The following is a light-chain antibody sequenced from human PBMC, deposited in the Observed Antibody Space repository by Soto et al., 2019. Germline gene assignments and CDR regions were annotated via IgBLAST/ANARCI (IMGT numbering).Light chain of an antibody. CDR1: SSNIGAVYD. CDR2: GSS. CDR3: QSYDISLSGWV. V-gene: IGLV1-40*01. J-gene: IGLJ3*02. Sequence: QSVLTQPPSVSGAPGQRVTISCTGSSSNIGAVYDVHWYQQLPGTAPKLLIYGSSNRPSGVPDRFSGSKSGTSASLAITGLQAEDEADYYCQSYDISLSGWVFGGGTKLTVL.